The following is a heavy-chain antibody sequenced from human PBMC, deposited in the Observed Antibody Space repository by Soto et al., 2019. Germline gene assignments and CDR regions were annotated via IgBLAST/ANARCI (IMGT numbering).Heavy chain of an antibody. D-gene: IGHD5-18*01. J-gene: IGHJ4*02. V-gene: IGHV3-23*01. CDR3: AKDLGRGYSYGPFDY. Sequence: SLRLSCAASGFTFSSYAMSWVRQAPGKGLEWVSAISGSGGSTYYADSVKGRFTISRDNSKNTLYLQMNSLRAEDTAVYYCAKDLGRGYSYGPFDYWGQGTLVTVSS. CDR2: ISGSGGST. CDR1: GFTFSSYA.